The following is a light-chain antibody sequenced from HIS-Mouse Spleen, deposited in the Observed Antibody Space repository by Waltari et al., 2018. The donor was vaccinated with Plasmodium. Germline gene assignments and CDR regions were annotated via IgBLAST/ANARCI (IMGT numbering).Light chain of an antibody. CDR3: QQYYSYPFT. CDR2: AAS. J-gene: IGKJ3*01. V-gene: IGKV1-8*01. Sequence: AIRMTQSPSSFSASTGDRVTITCRACQGISSYLAWYQQKPGKAPKHLIYAASTLQSGLPSRFVGSGSGTDFALTISCLQSEDFATYYCQQYYSYPFTFGPGTKVDIK. CDR1: QGISSY.